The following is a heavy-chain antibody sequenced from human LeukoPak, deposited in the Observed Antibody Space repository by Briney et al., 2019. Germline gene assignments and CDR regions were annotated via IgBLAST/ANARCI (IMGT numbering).Heavy chain of an antibody. CDR3: ARDAGANWGFFDY. Sequence: SETLSLTCAVYGVSFSDYYWSWIRQPPGKGLEWIGEINHSRSTNYNPSLKSRVTISVDTSKNQFSLKLSSVTAADTAVYYCARDAGANWGFFDYWGQGTLVTVSS. CDR2: INHSRST. D-gene: IGHD7-27*01. CDR1: GVSFSDYY. J-gene: IGHJ4*02. V-gene: IGHV4-34*01.